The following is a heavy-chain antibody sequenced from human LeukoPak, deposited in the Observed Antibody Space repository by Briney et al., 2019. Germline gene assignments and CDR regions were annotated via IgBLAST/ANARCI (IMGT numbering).Heavy chain of an antibody. CDR1: GYTFTGYY. Sequence: RASVKVSCKASGYTFTGYYMYWVRQAPGQGLEWMGWINPNSGGTNYAQKFQGKVTMTRDKSISTAYMELSRLRSDDTAVYYCAGDGYNPGYFDYWGQGSLVTVSS. D-gene: IGHD5-24*01. J-gene: IGHJ4*02. CDR3: AGDGYNPGYFDY. V-gene: IGHV1-2*02. CDR2: INPNSGGT.